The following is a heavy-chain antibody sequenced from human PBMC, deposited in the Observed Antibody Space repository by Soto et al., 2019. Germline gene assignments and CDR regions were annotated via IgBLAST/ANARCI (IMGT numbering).Heavy chain of an antibody. Sequence: SETLSLTCTVSGGSISSSSYYWGWIRQPPGKGLEWIGSIYYSGSTYYNPSLKSRVTISVDTSKNQFSLKLSSVTAADTAVYYCARLGRVVAAVLAPDYWGQGTLVTVSS. CDR2: IYYSGST. CDR3: ARLGRVVAAVLAPDY. J-gene: IGHJ4*02. V-gene: IGHV4-39*07. CDR1: GGSISSSSYY. D-gene: IGHD2-15*01.